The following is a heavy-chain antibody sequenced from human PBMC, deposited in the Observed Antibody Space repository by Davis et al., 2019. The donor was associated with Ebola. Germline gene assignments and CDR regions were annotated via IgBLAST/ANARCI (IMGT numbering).Heavy chain of an antibody. Sequence: GESLKISCAASGFTFSSYSMNWVRQAPGKGLEWVSSISSSSSYIYYADSVKGRFTISRDNAKNSLYLQMNSLRAEDTAVYYCARDLGSGWYVYFDYWGQGTLVTVSS. CDR2: ISSSSSYI. D-gene: IGHD6-19*01. CDR1: GFTFSSYS. J-gene: IGHJ4*02. V-gene: IGHV3-21*01. CDR3: ARDLGSGWYVYFDY.